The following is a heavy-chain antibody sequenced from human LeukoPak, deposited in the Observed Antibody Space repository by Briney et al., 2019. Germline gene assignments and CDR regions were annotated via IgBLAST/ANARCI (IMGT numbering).Heavy chain of an antibody. J-gene: IGHJ4*02. V-gene: IGHV3-23*01. Sequence: GSLRLSCAASGFTFSSYAMSWVRRAPGKGLEWVSAISGSGGSTYYADSVKGRFTISRDNSKNTLYLQMNSLRAEDTAVYYCAKSRITMIVVAYYFDYWGQGTLVTVSS. CDR3: AKSRITMIVVAYYFDY. CDR2: ISGSGGST. CDR1: GFTFSSYA. D-gene: IGHD3-22*01.